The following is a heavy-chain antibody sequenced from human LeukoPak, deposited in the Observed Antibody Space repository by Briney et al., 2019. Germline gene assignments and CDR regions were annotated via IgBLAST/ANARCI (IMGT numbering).Heavy chain of an antibody. J-gene: IGHJ4*02. CDR2: ISSSSSTI. CDR1: GFPFSSYS. D-gene: IGHD6-19*01. V-gene: IGHV3-48*04. CDR3: ARDLVAVRNSFDY. Sequence: GGSLRLSCAASGFPFSSYSMNWVRQAPGKGLEWVSYISSSSSTIYYADSVKGRFTISRDNAKNSLYLQMNSLRAEDTAVYYCARDLVAVRNSFDYWGQGTLVTVSS.